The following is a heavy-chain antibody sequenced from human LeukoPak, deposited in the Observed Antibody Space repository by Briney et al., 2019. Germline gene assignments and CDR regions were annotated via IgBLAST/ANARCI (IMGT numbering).Heavy chain of an antibody. CDR3: ARVRSGYYFDY. V-gene: IGHV3-11*01. J-gene: IGHJ4*02. Sequence: GGSLRLSRAASGFTFSDYYMSWMRQAPGKGLEWVSYMSSSDSIIYYADSVKGRFTISRDNAKNSLYLQMNSLRAEDTAVYYCARVRSGYYFDYWGQGTLVTVSS. CDR1: GFTFSDYY. CDR2: MSSSDSII. D-gene: IGHD3-22*01.